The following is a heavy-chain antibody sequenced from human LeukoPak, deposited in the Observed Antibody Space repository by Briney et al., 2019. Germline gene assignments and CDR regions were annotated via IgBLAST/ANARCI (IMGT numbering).Heavy chain of an antibody. V-gene: IGHV3-23*01. J-gene: IGHJ4*02. Sequence: PGGSLRLSCAASGFTFSSYTMSWVRQAPGKGLEWVSAISGSGGSTYYADSVKGRFTISRDNSKNTLYLQMNSLRAEDTAVYYCAKTGTPWYYFDYWGQGTLVTVSS. CDR3: AKTGTPWYYFDY. CDR2: ISGSGGST. CDR1: GFTFSSYT. D-gene: IGHD6-13*01.